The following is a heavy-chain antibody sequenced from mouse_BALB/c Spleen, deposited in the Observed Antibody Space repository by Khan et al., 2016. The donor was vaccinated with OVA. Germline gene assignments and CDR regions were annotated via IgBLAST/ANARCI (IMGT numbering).Heavy chain of an antibody. CDR1: GFNIKDYY. Sequence: IRLQQSGAELVRSGASVKLSCTASGFNIKDYYMHWVKQRPEQGLEWIGWIDPENGDTEYAPKFQGKATMTADTSSNTAYLQLSSLTSEDTAVFYYNAFPCYYGRDWFAYWGQGTLVTVSA. CDR3: NAFPCYYGRDWFAY. J-gene: IGHJ3*01. CDR2: IDPENGDT. V-gene: IGHV14-4*02. D-gene: IGHD1-1*01.